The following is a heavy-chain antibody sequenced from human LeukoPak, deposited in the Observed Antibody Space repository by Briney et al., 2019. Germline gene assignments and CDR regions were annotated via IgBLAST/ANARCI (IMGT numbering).Heavy chain of an antibody. Sequence: GGSLRLSCAGSGVTFSGYSMNWVRQAPGKGLEWVSAITATGLHIYYADSVKGRFTISRDNAKNSLYLQMNSLRAEDTAVYYCARDLVGAWVQNIVVVPAAEWAFDIWGQGTMVTVSS. CDR2: ITATGLHI. CDR3: ARDLVGAWVQNIVVVPAAEWAFDI. CDR1: GVTFSGYS. V-gene: IGHV3-21*01. J-gene: IGHJ3*02. D-gene: IGHD2-2*01.